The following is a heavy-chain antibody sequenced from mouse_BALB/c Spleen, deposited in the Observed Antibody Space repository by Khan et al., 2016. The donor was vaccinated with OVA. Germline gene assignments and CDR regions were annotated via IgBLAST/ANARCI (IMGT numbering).Heavy chain of an antibody. CDR3: ARMARK. V-gene: IGHV14-3*02. CDR2: FVPPNGNT. Sequence: VQLQESGADLVKPSATVKLSCTASGLYITDTYTHWLIPWLPQSLLWFGSFVPPNGNTKYDPYLQGKVSITADTSSNTAFLQFSSLTSEDTTVYYCARMARKWGQGTTLTVSS. CDR1: GLYITDTY. J-gene: IGHJ2*01.